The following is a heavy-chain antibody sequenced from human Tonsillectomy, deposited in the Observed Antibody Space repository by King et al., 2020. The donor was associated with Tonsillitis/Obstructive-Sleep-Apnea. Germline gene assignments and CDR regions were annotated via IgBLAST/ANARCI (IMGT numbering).Heavy chain of an antibody. D-gene: IGHD4-17*01. CDR1: GFTFSDYY. CDR2: ISSSSSYT. CDR3: AREWGFGYGEGAFDI. J-gene: IGHJ3*02. Sequence: QVQLVESGGGLVKPGGSLRLSCAASGFTFSDYYMSWLRQAPGKGLEWVSYISSSSSYTNYADSVKGRFTISRDNAKNSLYLQMNSLRAEDTAVYYCAREWGFGYGEGAFDIWGQGTMVTVSS. V-gene: IGHV3-11*05.